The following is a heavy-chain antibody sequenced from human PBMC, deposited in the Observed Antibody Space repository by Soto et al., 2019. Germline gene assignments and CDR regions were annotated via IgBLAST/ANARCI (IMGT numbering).Heavy chain of an antibody. D-gene: IGHD5-12*01. Sequence: QITLKESGPTLVKPTQTLTLTCTFSGFSLSTSGVGVGWIRQPPGKALEWLALIYWDDDKRYSPSLKSRLTIIKDTSKTQVVLTMTNMDPVDTATYYCAHVYGGYDNFDYWGQGTLVTVSS. V-gene: IGHV2-5*02. CDR2: IYWDDDK. CDR3: AHVYGGYDNFDY. J-gene: IGHJ4*02. CDR1: GFSLSTSGVG.